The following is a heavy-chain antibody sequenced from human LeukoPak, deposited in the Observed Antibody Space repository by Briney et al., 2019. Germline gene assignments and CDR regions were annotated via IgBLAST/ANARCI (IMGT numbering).Heavy chain of an antibody. CDR1: GFTFSSYW. CDR3: ARDANPNYDFWSGYYWDIDY. D-gene: IGHD3-3*01. J-gene: IGHJ4*02. Sequence: GGSLRLSCAASGFTFSSYWMHWVRQAPGKGLVWVSRINSDGSSTSYADSVKGRFTISRDNAKSTLYLQMNSLRAEDTAVYYCARDANPNYDFWSGYYWDIDYWGQGTLVTVSS. CDR2: INSDGSST. V-gene: IGHV3-74*01.